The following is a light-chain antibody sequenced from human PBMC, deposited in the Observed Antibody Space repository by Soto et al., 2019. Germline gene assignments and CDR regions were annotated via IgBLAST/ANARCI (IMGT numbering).Light chain of an antibody. V-gene: IGKV3-11*01. Sequence: EIVLTHSPATLSLSPWERATLSFRASQSVSSYLAWYQQKPGQAPRLLIYDASNRATGIPARFSGSGSGTDFTLTISSLEPEDFAVYYCQQRSNWPINFGQGTRLEIK. J-gene: IGKJ5*01. CDR3: QQRSNWPIN. CDR1: QSVSSY. CDR2: DAS.